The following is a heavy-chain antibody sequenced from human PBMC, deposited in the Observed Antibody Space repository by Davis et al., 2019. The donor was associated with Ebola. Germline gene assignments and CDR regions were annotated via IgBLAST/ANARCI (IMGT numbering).Heavy chain of an antibody. Sequence: GGSLRLSCAASGFTFSDYYMSWIRQAPGKGLEWVSYISSSSSYTNYADSVKGRFTISRDNAKNSLYLQMNSLRAEDTAVYYCARSHIAAAGTIDYWGQGTLVTVSS. V-gene: IGHV3-11*06. D-gene: IGHD6-13*01. CDR3: ARSHIAAAGTIDY. J-gene: IGHJ4*02. CDR2: ISSSSSYT. CDR1: GFTFSDYY.